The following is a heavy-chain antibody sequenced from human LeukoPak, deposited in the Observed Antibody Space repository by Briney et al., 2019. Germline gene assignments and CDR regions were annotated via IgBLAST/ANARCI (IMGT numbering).Heavy chain of an antibody. J-gene: IGHJ4*02. CDR1: GGSFSDYY. V-gene: IGHV4-34*01. CDR2: IGHSGST. D-gene: IGHD6-19*01. Sequence: SETLSLTCAVYGGSFSDYYWSWIRQSPGKGLEWIGEIGHSGSTNYKASLKSRVTISVDTSKNQFSLKMRSVTATDTAVYYCARGELQYSSGRYAVRVLDYWGQGTLVTVSS. CDR3: ARGELQYSSGRYAVRVLDY.